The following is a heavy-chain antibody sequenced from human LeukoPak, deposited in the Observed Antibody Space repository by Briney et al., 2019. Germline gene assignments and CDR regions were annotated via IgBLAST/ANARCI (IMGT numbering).Heavy chain of an antibody. Sequence: GGSLRLSCAASGFTFSSYSMNWVRQAPGKGLEWVSYISSSSSTIYYADSVKGRFTISGDNAKNSLYLQMNSLRAEDTAVYYCTRDLVGATSDFWGQGTLVTVSS. CDR1: GFTFSSYS. J-gene: IGHJ4*02. CDR3: TRDLVGATSDF. CDR2: ISSSSSTI. D-gene: IGHD1-26*01. V-gene: IGHV3-48*04.